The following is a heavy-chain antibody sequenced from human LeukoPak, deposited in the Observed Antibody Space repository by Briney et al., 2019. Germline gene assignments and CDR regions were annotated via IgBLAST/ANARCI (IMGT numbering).Heavy chain of an antibody. CDR3: ARGGDYVWGSYRYTNFDY. J-gene: IGHJ4*02. Sequence: SETLSLTCTVSGGSISSSSYYWGWIRQPPGKGLEWIGSIYYSGSTYYNPSLKSRVTISVDTSKNQFSLKLSSVTAADTAVYYCARGGDYVWGSYRYTNFDYWGQGTLVTVSS. D-gene: IGHD3-16*02. CDR1: GGSISSSSYY. CDR2: IYYSGST. V-gene: IGHV4-39*07.